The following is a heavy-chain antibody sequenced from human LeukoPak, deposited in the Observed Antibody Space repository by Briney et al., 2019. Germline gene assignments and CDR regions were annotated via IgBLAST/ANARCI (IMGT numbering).Heavy chain of an antibody. CDR2: TNPSGGTT. J-gene: IGHJ4*02. D-gene: IGHD3-22*01. CDR3: ARDSRPSYDTSGYYFPGDY. V-gene: IGHV1-46*01. CDR1: GYTFTSYD. Sequence: ASVKVSCKASGYTFTSYDIDWVRQAPGQGLEGMGRTNPSGGTTKYAQKFQGRVTITRDKSTSTVYMGMSRLRSEDTAVYYCARDSRPSYDTSGYYFPGDYWGQGTLVTVSS.